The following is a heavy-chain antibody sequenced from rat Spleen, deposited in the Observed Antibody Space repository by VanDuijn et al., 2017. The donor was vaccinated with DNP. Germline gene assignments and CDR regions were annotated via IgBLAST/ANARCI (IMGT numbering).Heavy chain of an antibody. V-gene: IGHV3-1*01. Sequence: EVQLQESGSGLVKPSQSLSLTCSVTGYSITSNYWGWIRKFPGKKMEYVGHISYSGSTNYNPSLKSRISITRDTSKNLFFLHLNSVTTEDTATYYCARWTRYFDYWGQGVMVTVSS. CDR2: ISYSGST. D-gene: IGHD1-7*01. CDR3: ARWTRYFDY. J-gene: IGHJ2*01. CDR1: GYSITSNY.